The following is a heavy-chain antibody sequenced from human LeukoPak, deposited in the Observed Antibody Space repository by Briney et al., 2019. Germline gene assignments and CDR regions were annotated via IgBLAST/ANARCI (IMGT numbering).Heavy chain of an antibody. Sequence: SETLSLTCTVSGGSISSSSYYWGWIRQPPGKGLEWIGSIYYSRSTYYNPSLKSRVTISVDTSKNQFSLKLSSVTAADTAVYYCARQAPGYSYGYVYWGQGTLVTVSS. CDR3: ARQAPGYSYGYVY. J-gene: IGHJ4*02. V-gene: IGHV4-39*01. CDR2: IYYSRST. CDR1: GGSISSSSYY. D-gene: IGHD5-18*01.